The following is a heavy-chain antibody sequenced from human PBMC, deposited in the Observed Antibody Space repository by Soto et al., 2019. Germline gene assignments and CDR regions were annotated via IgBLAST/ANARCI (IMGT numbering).Heavy chain of an antibody. D-gene: IGHD5-12*01. CDR1: GYNFRTFW. J-gene: IGHJ4*01. CDR2: IYPDDSET. V-gene: IGHV5-51*01. CDR3: ARGGHSGGEGYFDF. Sequence: XESLKLYCSSRGYNFRTFWLGWLRQMAGKGLEWMGFIYPDDSETKYSPSFEGQVTMSSDSYRSIAYLQWSSLQASDTAIYYCARGGHSGGEGYFDFWGQGPLVTVSS.